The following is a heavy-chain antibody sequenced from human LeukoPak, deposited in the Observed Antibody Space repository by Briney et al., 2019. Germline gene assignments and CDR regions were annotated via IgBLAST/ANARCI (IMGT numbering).Heavy chain of an antibody. Sequence: GGSLRLSCAASGFTFSSYSMNWVRQAPGKGLEWVANIKQDGSEKYYVDSVKGRFTISRDNAKNSLYLQMNRLRAEDTAVYYCARDLDSSGWYGYFDYWGQGTLVTVSS. CDR1: GFTFSSYS. J-gene: IGHJ4*02. D-gene: IGHD6-19*01. CDR3: ARDLDSSGWYGYFDY. V-gene: IGHV3-7*01. CDR2: IKQDGSEK.